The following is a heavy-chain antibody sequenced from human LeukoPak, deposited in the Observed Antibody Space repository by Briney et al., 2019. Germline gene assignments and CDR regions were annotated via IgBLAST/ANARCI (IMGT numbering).Heavy chain of an antibody. CDR2: INPNSGGT. CDR1: GYTFTGYY. J-gene: IGHJ4*02. CDR3: ARDVGEYCSSTNCYASNF. Sequence: GASVKVPCKASGYTFTGYYMHWVRQAPGQGLEWMGWINPNSGGTNYAQKFQGRVTMTRDTSISTAYMELSRLRSDDTAVYYCARDVGEYCSSTNCYASNFWGQGTLVTVSS. V-gene: IGHV1-2*02. D-gene: IGHD2-2*01.